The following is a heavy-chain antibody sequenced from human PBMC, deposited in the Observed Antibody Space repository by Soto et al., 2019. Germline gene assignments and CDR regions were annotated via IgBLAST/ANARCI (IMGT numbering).Heavy chain of an antibody. CDR2: IIPIFGTA. Sequence: RASVKVSCKASGGTFSSYAISWVRQAPGQGLEWMGGIIPIFGTANYAQKFQGRVTITADESTSTAYMELSSLRSEDTAVYYCARMGDIVVVPAAQYYYYYGMDVWGQGTTVTVSS. CDR1: GGTFSSYA. J-gene: IGHJ6*02. D-gene: IGHD2-2*01. V-gene: IGHV1-69*13. CDR3: ARMGDIVVVPAAQYYYYYGMDV.